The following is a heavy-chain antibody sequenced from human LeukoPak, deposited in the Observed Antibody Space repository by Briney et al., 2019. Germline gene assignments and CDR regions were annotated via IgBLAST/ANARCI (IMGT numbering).Heavy chain of an antibody. Sequence: GGSLRLSCAASGFTFSSYEMNWVRQAPGKGLEWVSYISSSGSIIYYADSVKGRFTISRDNAKNSLYLQMNSLRAEDTAVYYCARGLAVAGDGSWFDPWGQGTLVTVSS. CDR2: ISSSGSII. V-gene: IGHV3-48*03. CDR1: GFTFSSYE. CDR3: ARGLAVAGDGSWFDP. D-gene: IGHD6-19*01. J-gene: IGHJ5*02.